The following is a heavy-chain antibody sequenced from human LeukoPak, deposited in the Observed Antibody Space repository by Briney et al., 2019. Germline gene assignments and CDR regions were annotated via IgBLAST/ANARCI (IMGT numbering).Heavy chain of an antibody. CDR3: ATQPQNDFWSGYLYPNYYYYMDV. Sequence: GASVKVSCKASGYTFTSYAMNWVRQAPGQGLEWMGWINTNTGNPTYAQGFTGRFVFSLDTSVSTAYLQISSLKAEDTAVYYCATQPQNDFWSGYLYPNYYYYMDVWGKGTTVTVSS. V-gene: IGHV7-4-1*02. D-gene: IGHD3-3*01. CDR1: GYTFTSYA. J-gene: IGHJ6*03. CDR2: INTNTGNP.